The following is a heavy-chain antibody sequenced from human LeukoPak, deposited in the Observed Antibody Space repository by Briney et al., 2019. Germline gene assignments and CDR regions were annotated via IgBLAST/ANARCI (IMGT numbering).Heavy chain of an antibody. D-gene: IGHD3-10*01. V-gene: IGHV3-30-3*01. CDR3: AREGYYGSGSPPSLYFDY. CDR2: TSSDLNVK. Sequence: GRSLRLSCAASGFTFSGYPIHWVRQAPGKGLEWVAVTSSDLNVKLYADSVKGRFTISRDNSRSTLYLQMNSLRPEDTAIYYCAREGYYGSGSPPSLYFDYWGQGTLVTVSS. J-gene: IGHJ4*02. CDR1: GFTFSGYP.